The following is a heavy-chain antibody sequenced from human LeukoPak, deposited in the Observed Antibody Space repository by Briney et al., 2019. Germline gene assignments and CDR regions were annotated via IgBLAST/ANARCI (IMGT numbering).Heavy chain of an antibody. J-gene: IGHJ5*02. CDR3: ARGSSWFDP. CDR1: GYTFTNYG. Sequence: ASVKVSCKASGYTFTNYGITWVRQAPGQGLEWMGWISGYSSNTNYAQKFQGRVTMTTDTSTSSVYMELRSLRSGDTAVYYCARGSSWFDPWGQGTLVTVSS. CDR2: ISGYSSNT. V-gene: IGHV1-18*01.